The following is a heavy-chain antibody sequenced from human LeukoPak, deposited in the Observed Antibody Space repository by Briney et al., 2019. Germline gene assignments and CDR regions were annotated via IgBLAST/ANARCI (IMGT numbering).Heavy chain of an antibody. CDR3: ARDRAGVRGSWLDP. D-gene: IGHD3-10*01. CDR1: GFTFSDYY. CDR2: ISSSGSTI. Sequence: GGSLRLSCAASGFTFSDYYMSWIRQAPGKGLEWVSYISSSGSTIYYADSVKGRFTISRDNAKNSLYLQMNSLRAEDTAVYYGARDRAGVRGSWLDPWAQEPLVTVSS. V-gene: IGHV3-11*01. J-gene: IGHJ5*02.